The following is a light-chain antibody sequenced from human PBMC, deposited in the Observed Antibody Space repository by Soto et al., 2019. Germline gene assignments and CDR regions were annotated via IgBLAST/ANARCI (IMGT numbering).Light chain of an antibody. CDR1: QTVSSN. CDR3: QQYNKWPRT. V-gene: IGKV3-15*01. J-gene: IGKJ1*01. Sequence: EIVMTQSPATLSVSPGERATLSCRASQTVSSNLAWYQQKPGQAPRLPIYGASTRATGIPARFSGSGSGTEFTLSISSLQSEDFAVYYCQQYNKWPRTFGQGTKVDI. CDR2: GAS.